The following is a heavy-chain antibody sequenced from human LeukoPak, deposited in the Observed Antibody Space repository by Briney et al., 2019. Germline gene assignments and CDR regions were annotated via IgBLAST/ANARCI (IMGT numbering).Heavy chain of an antibody. CDR1: GFTFSTYA. Sequence: GGSLRLSCAASGFTFSTYAMSWVRQAPGKGLEWVSSISSSSSYIYYADSVKGRFTISRDNAKNSLYLQMNSLRAEDTAVYYCARVGWYYFDYWGQGTLVTVSS. D-gene: IGHD6-19*01. CDR3: ARVGWYYFDY. CDR2: ISSSSSYI. J-gene: IGHJ4*02. V-gene: IGHV3-21*01.